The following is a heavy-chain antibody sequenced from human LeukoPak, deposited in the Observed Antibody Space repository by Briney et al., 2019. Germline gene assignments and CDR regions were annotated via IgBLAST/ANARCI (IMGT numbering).Heavy chain of an antibody. Sequence: SCKASGGTFSSYAMHWVRQAPGKGLEWVAVISYDGSNKYYADSVKGRFTISRDNSKNTLYLQMNSLRAEDTAVYYCARERVAGTGSLDYWGQGTLVTVSS. CDR1: GGTFSSYA. CDR2: ISYDGSNK. J-gene: IGHJ4*02. D-gene: IGHD6-19*01. V-gene: IGHV3-30-3*01. CDR3: ARERVAGTGSLDY.